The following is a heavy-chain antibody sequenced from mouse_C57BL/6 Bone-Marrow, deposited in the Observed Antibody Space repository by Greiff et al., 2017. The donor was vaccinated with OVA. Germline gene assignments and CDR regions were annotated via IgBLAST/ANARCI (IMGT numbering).Heavy chain of an antibody. Sequence: VQRVESGAQLMKPGASVKLSCKATGYTFTGYWIEWVKQRPGHGLEWIGEILPGSGSTNYNEKFKGKATFTADTSSNTAYMQLSSLTTEDSAIYYCAREGVYGYDNYYAMDYWGQGTSVTVSS. J-gene: IGHJ4*01. CDR2: ILPGSGST. CDR1: GYTFTGYW. D-gene: IGHD2-2*01. CDR3: AREGVYGYDNYYAMDY. V-gene: IGHV1-9*01.